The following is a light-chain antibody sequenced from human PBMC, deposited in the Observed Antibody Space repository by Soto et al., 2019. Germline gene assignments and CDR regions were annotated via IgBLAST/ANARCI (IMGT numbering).Light chain of an antibody. Sequence: EIVWTQSPGTLSLSPGERATLSCRASQSVSSSYLAWYQQKPGQAPRLLIYGASTRATGIPARFSGSGSGTDFTLTISGLEPEDFAVYYCQQYDSSPPITFGQGTRLEIK. CDR1: QSVSSSY. V-gene: IGKV3-20*01. J-gene: IGKJ5*01. CDR2: GAS. CDR3: QQYDSSPPIT.